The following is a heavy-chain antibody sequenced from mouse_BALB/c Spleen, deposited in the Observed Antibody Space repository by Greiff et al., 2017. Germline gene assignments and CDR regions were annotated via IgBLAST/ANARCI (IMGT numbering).Heavy chain of an antibody. J-gene: IGHJ4*01. CDR3: AREDYYGSPFAMDY. V-gene: IGHV3-2*02. D-gene: IGHD1-1*01. CDR2: ISYSGST. Sequence: EVQLQQSGPGLVKPSQSLSLTCTVTGYSITSDYAWNWIRQFPGNKLEWMGYISYSGSTSYNPSLKSRISFTRDTSKNQFFLQLNSVTTEDTATYCCAREDYYGSPFAMDYWGQGTSVTVSS. CDR1: GYSITSDYA.